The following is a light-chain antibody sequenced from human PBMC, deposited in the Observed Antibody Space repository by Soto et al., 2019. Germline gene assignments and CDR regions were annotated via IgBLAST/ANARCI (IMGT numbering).Light chain of an antibody. J-gene: IGLJ2*01. CDR1: SSDVGGYNY. CDR3: ATWDSRLRALL. Sequence: QSVLTQPASVSGSPGQSITIPCTGTSSDVGGYNYVSWYQHHPGKAPKLMIYEVNNRPSGVSNRFSGSKSGNTASLTISGLQAEDEAAYYCATWDSRLRALLFGGGTQLTVL. CDR2: EVN. V-gene: IGLV2-14*01.